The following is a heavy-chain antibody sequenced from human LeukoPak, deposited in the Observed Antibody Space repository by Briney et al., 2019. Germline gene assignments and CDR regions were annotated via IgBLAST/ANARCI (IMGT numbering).Heavy chain of an antibody. CDR1: GFTFSSYA. CDR3: TTDGAWGSSSWYKAGRYFDY. CDR2: ISYDGSNK. Sequence: GGSLRLSCAASGFTFSSYAMHWVRQAPGKGLEWVAVISYDGSNKYYADSVKGRFTISRDNSKNTLYLQMNSLKTEDTAVYYCTTDGAWGSSSWYKAGRYFDYWGQGSLVTVSS. D-gene: IGHD6-13*01. J-gene: IGHJ4*02. V-gene: IGHV3-30-3*01.